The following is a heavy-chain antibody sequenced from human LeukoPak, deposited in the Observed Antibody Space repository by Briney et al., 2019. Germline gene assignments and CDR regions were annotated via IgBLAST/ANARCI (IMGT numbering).Heavy chain of an antibody. CDR3: AKDPEAMVISYYFDY. Sequence: GGSLRLSCAASGFTFSSYAMSWVRQAPGKGLEWVSAISGSGLSTYYADSVKGRFTISRDNSKNTLYLQMNSLRAEDTALYNCAKDPEAMVISYYFDYWGQGTLVTVSS. CDR2: ISGSGLST. CDR1: GFTFSSYA. D-gene: IGHD5-18*01. V-gene: IGHV3-23*01. J-gene: IGHJ4*02.